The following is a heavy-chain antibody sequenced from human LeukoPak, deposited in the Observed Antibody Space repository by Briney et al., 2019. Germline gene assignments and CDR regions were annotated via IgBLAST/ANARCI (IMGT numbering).Heavy chain of an antibody. CDR2: IYWDDDK. CDR3: AHRRPVGASYGVGFDP. Sequence: SGPTLVNPTQTLTLTCTFSGFSLTTSGVAVGWIRQPPGKALEWLSLIYWDDDKRYRSSPKSRLTITKDTSKNQVVLTMTNMDPVDTATYYCAHRRPVGASYGVGFDPWGQGTLVTVSS. J-gene: IGHJ5*02. D-gene: IGHD1-26*01. V-gene: IGHV2-5*02. CDR1: GFSLTTSGVA.